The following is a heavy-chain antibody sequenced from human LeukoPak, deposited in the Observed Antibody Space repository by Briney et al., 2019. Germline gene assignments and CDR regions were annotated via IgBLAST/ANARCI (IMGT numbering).Heavy chain of an antibody. J-gene: IGHJ3*02. CDR1: GGSISSYY. CDR3: AREEETRAFDI. V-gene: IGHV4-59*12. CDR2: IYYSGST. Sequence: PSETLSLTCTVSGGSISSYYWSWIRQPPGKGLEWIGYIYYSGSTNYNPSLKSRVTISVDTSKNQFSLKLSSVTAADTAVYYCAREEETRAFDIWDQGTMVTVSS. D-gene: IGHD5-24*01.